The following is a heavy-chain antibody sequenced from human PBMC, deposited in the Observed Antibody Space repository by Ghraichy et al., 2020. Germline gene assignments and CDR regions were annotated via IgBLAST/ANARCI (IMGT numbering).Heavy chain of an antibody. V-gene: IGHV3-23*01. D-gene: IGHD3-10*01. CDR3: AKGWGYYPSGTVDY. Sequence: GGSLRLSCAASGFTFSSYAMSWVRQAPGKGLEWVSAISGSASSTYYADSVKGRFTISRDNSKNTLYLQMNSLRAEDTAVYYCAKGWGYYPSGTVDYWGQGTLATVSS. CDR2: ISGSASST. CDR1: GFTFSSYA. J-gene: IGHJ4*02.